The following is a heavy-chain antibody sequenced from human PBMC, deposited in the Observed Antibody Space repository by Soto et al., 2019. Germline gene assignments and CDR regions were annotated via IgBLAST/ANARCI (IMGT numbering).Heavy chain of an antibody. CDR1: GYTFSDYY. CDR2: INPNSGGT. J-gene: IGHJ4*02. D-gene: IGHD1-1*01. CDR3: ARETETAKPEGVDL. Sequence: GASVKVSCKASGYTFSDYYIHWVRQAPGQGLEWMGWINPNSGGTKYAPKFQGGVTMTRDTSITTAYMELSRLRSGEKAVYYCARETETAKPEGVDLWGQGTMVTVSS. V-gene: IGHV1-2*02.